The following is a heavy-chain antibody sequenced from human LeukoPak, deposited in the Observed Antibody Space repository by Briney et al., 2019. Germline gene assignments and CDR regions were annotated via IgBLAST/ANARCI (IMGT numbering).Heavy chain of an antibody. CDR1: GDSINSYY. D-gene: IGHD3-3*01. CDR3: ARGHDFWSGYYYYYYYMDL. J-gene: IGHJ6*03. Sequence: SETLSLTCTVSGDSINSYYWSWIRQPPGKGLEWIGYIYYSGSTNYNPSLKSRVTISVDTSKNQFSLKLSSVTAADTAVYYCARGHDFWSGYYYYYYYMDLWGKGTTVTVSS. V-gene: IGHV4-59*01. CDR2: IYYSGST.